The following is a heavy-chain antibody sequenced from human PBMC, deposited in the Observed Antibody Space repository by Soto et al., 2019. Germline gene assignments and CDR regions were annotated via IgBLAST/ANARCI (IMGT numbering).Heavy chain of an antibody. Sequence: PGESLKISCKGSGYRFTNYWIGWVRQMPGKGLEWMGIIYPGDSDTRYSPSFRGQVTISADTSISTAFLQWSSLKASDTAVYYCARASRKFVDPYNFDYWGQGTLVTVSS. V-gene: IGHV5-51*01. CDR3: ARASRKFVDPYNFDY. J-gene: IGHJ4*02. CDR1: GYRFTNYW. D-gene: IGHD2-21*01. CDR2: IYPGDSDT.